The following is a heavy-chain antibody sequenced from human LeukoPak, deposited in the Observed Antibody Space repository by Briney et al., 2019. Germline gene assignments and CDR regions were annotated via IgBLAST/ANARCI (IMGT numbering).Heavy chain of an antibody. D-gene: IGHD3-22*01. Sequence: PSETLSLTCAVSGYSISSDNYWVWIRQTPGQGLEWTGGIYHSGSTYYNPSLKSRVTMSVDTSKNQFSLKLSSVTAADTAVYYCARAPRDSSSSNYMRRFDYWGQGTLVTVSS. CDR3: ARAPRDSSSSNYMRRFDY. V-gene: IGHV4-38-2*01. J-gene: IGHJ4*02. CDR2: IYHSGST. CDR1: GYSISSDNY.